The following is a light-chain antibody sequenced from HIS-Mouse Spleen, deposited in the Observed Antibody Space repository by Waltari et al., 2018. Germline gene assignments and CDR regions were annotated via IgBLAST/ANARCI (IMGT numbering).Light chain of an antibody. V-gene: IGKV3-11*01. J-gene: IGKJ4*01. Sequence: EIVLTPSPAPLSLYPGERATLSCRASQSVSSYLAWYQQKPGQAPRLLIYDASNRATGIPARFSGSGSGTDFTLTISSLEPEDFAVYYCQQRSNWPLTFGGGTKVEIK. CDR3: QQRSNWPLT. CDR1: QSVSSY. CDR2: DAS.